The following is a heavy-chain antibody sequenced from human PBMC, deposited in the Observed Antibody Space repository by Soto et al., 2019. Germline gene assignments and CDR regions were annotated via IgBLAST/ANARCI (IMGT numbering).Heavy chain of an antibody. J-gene: IGHJ4*02. CDR3: ATITIFGVVPNYFDY. V-gene: IGHV4-39*01. CDR1: GGSISSSSYY. D-gene: IGHD3-3*01. CDR2: FYYSEST. Sequence: PSETLSLTCSVSGGSISSSSYYWGWIRQPPGKGLEWIGSFYYSESTYYNPSLKSRVTISVDTSKNQFSLKLSSVTAADTAVYYCATITIFGVVPNYFDYWGQGTLVTVSS.